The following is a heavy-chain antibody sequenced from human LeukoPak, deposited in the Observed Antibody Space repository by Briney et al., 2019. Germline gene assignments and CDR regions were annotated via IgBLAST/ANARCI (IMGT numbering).Heavy chain of an antibody. J-gene: IGHJ4*02. V-gene: IGHV3-23*01. CDR1: GFTFSSYG. CDR2: ISGGGDNT. CDR3: AKDTWYGSGWSDY. D-gene: IGHD6-19*01. Sequence: GGSLRLSCAASGFTFSSYGMSWVRQAPGKGLEWVSAISGGGDNTYYADSVKGRFSISRDKSKNTLFLQLNSLRAEDTAIYYCAKDTWYGSGWSDYWGQGTLVTVSS.